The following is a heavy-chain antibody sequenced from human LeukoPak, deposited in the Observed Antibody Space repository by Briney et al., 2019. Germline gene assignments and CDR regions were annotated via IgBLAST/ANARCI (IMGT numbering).Heavy chain of an antibody. CDR1: GFTFNTYG. V-gene: IGHV3-33*01. CDR3: ARDATQIQVWFDGYSDH. D-gene: IGHD2-21*01. CDR2: IWHDGSNT. J-gene: IGHJ4*02. Sequence: GGSLRLSCAASGFTFNTYGMNWVRPAPGKGLEWVAVIWHDGSNTHYADSVKGRFTISRDNSKNTLYLQMNSLRAEDTAVYYCARDATQIQVWFDGYSDHWGQGTLVTVSS.